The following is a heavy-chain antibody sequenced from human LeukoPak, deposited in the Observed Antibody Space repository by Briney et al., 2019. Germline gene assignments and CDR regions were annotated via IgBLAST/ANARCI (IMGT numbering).Heavy chain of an antibody. Sequence: ASVKVSCKASGGTFSSYAISWVRQAPGQGLEWMGWISAYNGNTNYAQKLQGRVTMTTDTSTSTAYMELRSLRSDDTAVYYCAREDPYGDYGDYWGQGTLVTVSS. J-gene: IGHJ4*02. CDR2: ISAYNGNT. V-gene: IGHV1-18*01. CDR1: GGTFSSYA. D-gene: IGHD4-17*01. CDR3: AREDPYGDYGDY.